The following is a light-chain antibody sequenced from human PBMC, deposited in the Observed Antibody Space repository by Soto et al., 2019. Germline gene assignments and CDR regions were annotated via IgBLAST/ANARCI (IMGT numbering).Light chain of an antibody. J-gene: IGKJ5*01. CDR1: QSISSW. CDR3: QQYNSYPIT. Sequence: DIQMTQSHSTRSASLGARFTITCRASQSISSWLAWYQQKPGKAPKLLIYDASSLESGVPSRFSGSGSGTEFTRTISSLQPDDFATYYCQQYNSYPITFGQGTRLENK. CDR2: DAS. V-gene: IGKV1-5*01.